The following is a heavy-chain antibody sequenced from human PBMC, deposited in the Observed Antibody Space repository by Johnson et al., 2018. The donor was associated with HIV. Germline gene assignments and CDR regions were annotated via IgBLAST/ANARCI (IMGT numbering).Heavy chain of an antibody. J-gene: IGHJ3*02. CDR1: GFTFDDYA. V-gene: IGHV3-9*01. CDR3: ARETAVDAFDI. D-gene: IGHD6-19*01. CDR2: VNWNGSEK. Sequence: VQLVESGGGLVQPGRSLRLSCAASGFTFDDYAMHWVRQAPGKGLEWVSGVNWNGSEKYYVDSVKGRFTISRDNAKNSLYLQMNSLRAEDTALYYCARETAVDAFDIWGQGTMVTVSS.